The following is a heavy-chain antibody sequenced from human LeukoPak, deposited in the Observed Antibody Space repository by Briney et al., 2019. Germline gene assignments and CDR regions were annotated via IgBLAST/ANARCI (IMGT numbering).Heavy chain of an antibody. V-gene: IGHV3-23*01. Sequence: GGSLRLSCAASGSTFTSWVRQAPGQGLEWVSSICDSDDRTFYAPSVRGRFTISRDPSTNTLNLQMSSLRAEDTAVYYCARDRTMIVVVSVQYYFDYWGQGTLVTVSS. CDR2: ICDSDDRT. CDR3: ARDRTMIVVVSVQYYFDY. J-gene: IGHJ4*02. CDR1: GSTFTS. D-gene: IGHD3-22*01.